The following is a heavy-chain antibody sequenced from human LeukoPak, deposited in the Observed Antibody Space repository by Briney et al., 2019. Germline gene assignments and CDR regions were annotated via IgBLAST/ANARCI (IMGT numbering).Heavy chain of an antibody. J-gene: IGHJ4*02. CDR3: AGTKITMIVVVS. V-gene: IGHV3-23*01. CDR2: ISGSGGGA. Sequence: GGSLRLSCAASGFTFSSYAMSWVRQAPGKGLEWVSTISGSGGGAYYADSVKGHFTISRDNSKNTLYLQMNSLRAEDTAVYYCAGTKITMIVVVSWGQGTLVTVSS. CDR1: GFTFSSYA. D-gene: IGHD3-22*01.